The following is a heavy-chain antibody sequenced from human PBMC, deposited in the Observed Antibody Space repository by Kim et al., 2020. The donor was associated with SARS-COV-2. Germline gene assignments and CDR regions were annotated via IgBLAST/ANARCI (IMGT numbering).Heavy chain of an antibody. J-gene: IGHJ4*02. Sequence: GGSLRLSCAASGFTLGSYAMSWVRQAPGKGLEWVSSNGGRGDNPSYAESVKGRFTISRDNSKNTLFLQMNSLRAEDTAVYYCAKAYNSGRAYYLGHWGQGTLVTVSS. CDR3: AKAYNSGRAYYLGH. V-gene: IGHV3-23*01. D-gene: IGHD3-10*01. CDR2: NGGRGDNP. CDR1: GFTLGSYA.